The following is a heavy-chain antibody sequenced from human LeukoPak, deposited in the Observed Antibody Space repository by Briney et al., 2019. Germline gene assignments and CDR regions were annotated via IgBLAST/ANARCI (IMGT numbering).Heavy chain of an antibody. CDR3: ARERSSSGSYYYYYGMDV. V-gene: IGHV3-7*01. D-gene: IGHD1-26*01. J-gene: IGHJ6*02. Sequence: GGSLRLSCAASGFTFSSYWMSWVRQAAGKGLEWVANIKQDGSEKYYVDSVKGRFTISRDNAKNSLYLQMNSLRAEDTAVYYCARERSSSGSYYYYYGMDVWGQGTTVTVSS. CDR2: IKQDGSEK. CDR1: GFTFSSYW.